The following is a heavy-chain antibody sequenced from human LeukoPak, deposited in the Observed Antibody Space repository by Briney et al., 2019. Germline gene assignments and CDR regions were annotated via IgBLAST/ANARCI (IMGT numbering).Heavy chain of an antibody. CDR1: GFTFSGSA. CDR3: TRHYYGSGSYPMRDY. D-gene: IGHD3-10*01. Sequence: GGSLKLSCAASGFTFSGSAMHWVRQASGKGLEWVGRIRSKANSYATAYAASVKGRFTISRDDSKNTAYLQMNSLKTEDTAVYYCTRHYYGSGSYPMRDYWGQGTLVTVSS. CDR2: IRSKANSYAT. V-gene: IGHV3-73*01. J-gene: IGHJ4*02.